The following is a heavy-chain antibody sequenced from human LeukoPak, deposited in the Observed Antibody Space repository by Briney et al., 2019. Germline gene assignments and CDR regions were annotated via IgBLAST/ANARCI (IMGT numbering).Heavy chain of an antibody. V-gene: IGHV1-46*01. CDR1: GYTFTSYY. CDR2: INPSGGST. CDR3: ARTPTIFGVVDNWFDP. D-gene: IGHD3-3*01. Sequence: ASVKVSCKASGYTFTSYYMHWVRQAPGQGLEWMGIINPSGGSTSYAQKFQGRVTMTRGTSTSTVYMELSSLRSEDTAVYYCARTPTIFGVVDNWFDPWGQGTLVTVSS. J-gene: IGHJ5*02.